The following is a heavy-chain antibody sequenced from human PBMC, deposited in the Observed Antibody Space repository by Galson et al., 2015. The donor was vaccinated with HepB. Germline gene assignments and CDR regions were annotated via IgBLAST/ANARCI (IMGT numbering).Heavy chain of an antibody. CDR1: GSTLTELS. Sequence: SVTVSCKVSGSTLTELSMHWVRQAPGKGLEWMGGFDPEDGETIYAQKFQGRVTMTEDTSTDTAYMELSSLRSEDTAVYYCATGRGPDGSYYRRHFDYWGQGTLVTVSS. CDR3: ATGRGPDGSYYRRHFDY. J-gene: IGHJ4*02. V-gene: IGHV1-24*01. D-gene: IGHD1-26*01. CDR2: FDPEDGET.